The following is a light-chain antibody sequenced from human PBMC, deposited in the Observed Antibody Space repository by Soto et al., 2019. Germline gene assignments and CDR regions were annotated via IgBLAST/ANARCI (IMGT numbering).Light chain of an antibody. CDR2: EAN. CDR3: CSYEGAVTFPYV. V-gene: IGLV2-23*02. J-gene: IGLJ1*01. CDR1: SSDVGSYDV. Sequence: QSVLTQTASVSGSPGQSITISCTGISSDVGSYDVVSWYQQHPGKAPKLIIYEANKRPSGVSDRFSGSKSGNTASLTISGLQADDEADYYCCSYEGAVTFPYVFGTGTKVTVL.